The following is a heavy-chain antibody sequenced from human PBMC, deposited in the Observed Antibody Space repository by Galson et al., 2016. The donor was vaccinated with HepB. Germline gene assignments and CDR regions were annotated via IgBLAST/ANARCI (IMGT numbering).Heavy chain of an antibody. V-gene: IGHV3-11*04. D-gene: IGHD6-19*01. J-gene: IGHJ6*02. CDR3: ARRLDTQRRIAGWGWGMDV. Sequence: SLRLSCAASGFSFSDYYMSWIRQAPGKGLEWISYITGSGSAIYYADSVKGRFTISRDNTKNSLYLQMSSLRVEDAGVYYCARRLDTQRRIAGWGWGMDVWGQGTTVTVS. CDR2: ITGSGSAI. CDR1: GFSFSDYY.